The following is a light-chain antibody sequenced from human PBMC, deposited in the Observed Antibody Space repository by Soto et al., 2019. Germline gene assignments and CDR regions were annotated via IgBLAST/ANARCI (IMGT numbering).Light chain of an antibody. CDR3: QSYDSSLSGVV. V-gene: IGLV1-40*01. CDR1: SSNIGAGYD. J-gene: IGLJ2*01. CDR2: NNN. Sequence: QSALTQSPSVSAAPGQQVTISCTGSSSNIGAGYDVHWYQQLPGTAPKLLIYNNNNRPSGVPDRFSGSKSVTSASLAITGLQADDEADYYCQSYDSSLSGVVFGGGTKLTVL.